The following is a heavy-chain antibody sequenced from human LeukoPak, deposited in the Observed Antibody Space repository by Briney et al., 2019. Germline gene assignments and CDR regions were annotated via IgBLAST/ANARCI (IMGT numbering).Heavy chain of an antibody. V-gene: IGHV4-34*01. D-gene: IGHD6-13*01. CDR3: AREPTYSSSWYTSCDY. CDR1: GGSFSGYY. J-gene: IGHJ4*02. CDR2: INHSGST. Sequence: SETLSLTCGVYGGSFSGYYWSWIRQPPGKGLEWIGEINHSGSTNYNPSLKSRVTISVDTSKNQFSLKLSSVTAADTAVYYCAREPTYSSSWYTSCDYWGQGTLVTVSS.